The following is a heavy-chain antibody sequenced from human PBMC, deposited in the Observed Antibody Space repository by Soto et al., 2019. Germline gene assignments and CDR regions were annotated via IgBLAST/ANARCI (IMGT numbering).Heavy chain of an antibody. J-gene: IGHJ2*01. V-gene: IGHV1-69*12. Sequence: QVQLVQSGAEVKQPGSSVIVSCKASGGTFTSYAISWVRQAPGQGLEWMGGVIPFFGSTNYAQKFQGRVTITADESTSRAYIELSTKTCNAAALYYSARGEPQKHDYCYFELRGRSTLVTVSS. D-gene: IGHD3-10*01. CDR1: GGTFTSYA. CDR3: ARGEPQKHDYCYFEL. CDR2: VIPFFGST.